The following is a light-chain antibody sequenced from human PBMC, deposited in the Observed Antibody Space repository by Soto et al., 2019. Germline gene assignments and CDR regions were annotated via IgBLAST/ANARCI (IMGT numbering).Light chain of an antibody. CDR1: SSDVGGHDY. Sequence: QSVLTQPASVSGSPGQSITISCTGTSSDVGGHDYVSWYQQHPGRAPKLLIYDVTNRPSGVSDRSSGSKSGNTASLTISGLQAEDEVDYYCTSYTRRRSYVFGTGTKVTVL. J-gene: IGLJ1*01. CDR3: TSYTRRRSYV. CDR2: DVT. V-gene: IGLV2-14*03.